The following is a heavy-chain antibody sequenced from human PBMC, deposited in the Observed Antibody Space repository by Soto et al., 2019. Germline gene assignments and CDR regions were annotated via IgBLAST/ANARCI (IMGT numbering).Heavy chain of an antibody. CDR3: AKEKNRVLDY. CDR2: ITWDGGST. J-gene: IGHJ4*02. CDR1: GFTFDDYS. V-gene: IGHV3-43*01. Sequence: EVHLVVSGGLVVRPGGSLRLSCAASGFTFDDYSMHWVRQPPGKGLEWVSLITWDGGSTFYSDSVKGRFTISRDNSKNSLVMQMNSLTTEDTALYYCAKEKNRVLDYWGQGTLVTVSS.